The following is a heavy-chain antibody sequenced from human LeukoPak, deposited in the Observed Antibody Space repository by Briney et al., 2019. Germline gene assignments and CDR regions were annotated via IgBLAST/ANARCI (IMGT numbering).Heavy chain of an antibody. CDR2: ISAYNGNT. J-gene: IGHJ6*02. Sequence: GASVKVSCKASGCTFTSYGISWVRQAPGQGLEWMGWISAYNGNTNYAQKLQGRVTMTTDTSTSTAYMELRSLRSDDTAVHYCARYCSSTSCCEPPYYYYGMDVWGQGTTVTVSS. V-gene: IGHV1-18*01. CDR1: GCTFTSYG. CDR3: ARYCSSTSCCEPPYYYYGMDV. D-gene: IGHD2-2*01.